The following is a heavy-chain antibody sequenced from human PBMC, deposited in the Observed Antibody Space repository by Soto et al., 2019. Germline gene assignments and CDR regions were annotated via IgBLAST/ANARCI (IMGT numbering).Heavy chain of an antibody. Sequence: GGSLRLYCAASGFSFGSYAMSWVRQAPGKGLEWVSLISSGSETAYYTDSVKGRFTISRDNSENTLYLQMHSLRAEDTAVYYCAKSPCFGDDSAYWDLYSLVIDS. CDR2: ISSGSETA. V-gene: IGHV3-23*01. CDR1: GFSFGSYA. D-gene: IGHD2-21*01. J-gene: IGHJ5*01. CDR3: AKSPCFGDDSAYWDLYSLVIDS.